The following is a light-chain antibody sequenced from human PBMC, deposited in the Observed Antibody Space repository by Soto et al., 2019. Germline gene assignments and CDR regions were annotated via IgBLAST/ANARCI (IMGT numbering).Light chain of an antibody. CDR1: SSDVGGYNY. V-gene: IGLV2-8*01. CDR3: SSYAGSNNFDV. J-gene: IGLJ1*01. CDR2: EVF. Sequence: QSVLTQPPSASGSPGQSVTISCTGTSSDVGGYNYVSWYQQHPGKAPKLMIYEVFKRPSGVPVRFSGSKSGNPASLPVFGLQAEDEADYYCSSYAGSNNFDVFGTGTKVTVL.